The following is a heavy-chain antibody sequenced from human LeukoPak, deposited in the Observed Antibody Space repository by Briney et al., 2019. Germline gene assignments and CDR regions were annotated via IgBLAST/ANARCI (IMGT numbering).Heavy chain of an antibody. CDR2: IWYDGSNK. D-gene: IGHD3-10*01. CDR3: AKGLSSLPPRGVCFDY. V-gene: IGHV3-33*06. Sequence: PGGSLRLSCAASGFTFSSYGMHWVRQAPGKGLEWVAVIWYDGSNKYYADSVKGRFTISRDNSKNTLYLQMNSLRAEDTAVYYCAKGLSSLPPRGVCFDYWGQGTLVTVSS. J-gene: IGHJ4*02. CDR1: GFTFSSYG.